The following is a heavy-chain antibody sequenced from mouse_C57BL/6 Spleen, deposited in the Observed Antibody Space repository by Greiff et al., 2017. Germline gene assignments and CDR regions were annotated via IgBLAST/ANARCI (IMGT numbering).Heavy chain of an antibody. D-gene: IGHD1-1*01. CDR3: ARSSSKGYAMDY. J-gene: IGHJ4*01. CDR2: IHPNSGST. Sequence: VQLQQPGAELVKPGASVKLSCKASGYTFTSYWMHWVKQRPGQGLEWIGMIHPNSGSTNYNEKFKSKATLTVDKSSSTAYMQRSSLTSEDSAVYDGARSSSKGYAMDYWGQGTSVTVSS. V-gene: IGHV1-64*01. CDR1: GYTFTSYW.